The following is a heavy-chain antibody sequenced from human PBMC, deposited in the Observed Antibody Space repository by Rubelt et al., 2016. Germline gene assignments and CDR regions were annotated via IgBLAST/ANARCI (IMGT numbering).Heavy chain of an antibody. CDR2: ISGSGGST. J-gene: IGHJ5*02. CDR3: ARGRASGWVCNWFDR. Sequence: GLTFSSYSMNWVRQAPGKGLEWVSAISGSGGSTYYADSVKGRFTISRDNSKNTLYLQMNSLRAEDTAVYYCARGRASGWVCNWFDRGGQGTLVSVSS. CDR1: GLTFSSYS. D-gene: IGHD6-19*01. V-gene: IGHV3-23*01.